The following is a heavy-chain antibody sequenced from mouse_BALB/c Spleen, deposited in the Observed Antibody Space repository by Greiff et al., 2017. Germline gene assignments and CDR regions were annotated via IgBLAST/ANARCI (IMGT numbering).Heavy chain of an antibody. V-gene: IGHV2-2*02. CDR3: ARNRHGNYFFDY. CDR1: GFSLTSYG. Sequence: VKLMESGPGLVQPSQSLSITCTVSGFSLTSYGVHWVRQSPGKGLEWLGVIWSGGSTDYNAAFISRLSISKDNSKSQVFFKMNSLQANDTAIYYCARNRHGNYFFDYWGQGTTLTVSS. CDR2: IWSGGST. J-gene: IGHJ2*01. D-gene: IGHD2-1*01.